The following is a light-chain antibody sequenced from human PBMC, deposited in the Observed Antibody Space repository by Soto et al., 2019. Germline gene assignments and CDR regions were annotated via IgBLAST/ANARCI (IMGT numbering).Light chain of an antibody. V-gene: IGKV3-11*01. CDR3: QQRSNWPRT. Sequence: EIVLTQSPATPSLSPGERATLSCRASQSVSSYLAWYQQKPGQAPRLLIYDASNRATGIPARFSGSGSGTDFTLIISSLEPEDFAVYYCQQRSNWPRTFGQGTKVEIK. J-gene: IGKJ1*01. CDR1: QSVSSY. CDR2: DAS.